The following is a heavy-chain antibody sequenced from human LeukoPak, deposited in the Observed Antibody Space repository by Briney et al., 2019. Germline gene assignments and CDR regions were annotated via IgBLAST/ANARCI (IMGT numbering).Heavy chain of an antibody. Sequence: PGGSLRLSCAASGFTFTTYAMSWVRQAPGKGLEWVSAISGSGANTYYSDSMKGRFTISRDNSKDTLYLQMNSLRAEDTAIYFCARRKYDSSGFDYWGQETLVTVSS. CDR2: ISGSGANT. CDR3: ARRKYDSSGFDY. CDR1: GFTFTTYA. D-gene: IGHD3-22*01. J-gene: IGHJ4*02. V-gene: IGHV3-23*01.